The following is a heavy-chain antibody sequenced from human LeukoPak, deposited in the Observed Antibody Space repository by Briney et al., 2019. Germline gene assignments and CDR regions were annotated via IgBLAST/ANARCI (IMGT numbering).Heavy chain of an antibody. CDR3: ARGSTFTIFGVYYYYYYMDV. CDR1: GGSFSGYY. V-gene: IGHV4-34*01. Sequence: SETLSLTCAVYGGSFSGYYWSWIRQPPGKGLEWIGEINHSGSTNYNPSLKSRVTISVDTSKNQFPLKLSSVTAADTAVYYCARGSTFTIFGVYYYYYYMDVWGKGTTVTVSS. CDR2: INHSGST. J-gene: IGHJ6*03. D-gene: IGHD3-3*01.